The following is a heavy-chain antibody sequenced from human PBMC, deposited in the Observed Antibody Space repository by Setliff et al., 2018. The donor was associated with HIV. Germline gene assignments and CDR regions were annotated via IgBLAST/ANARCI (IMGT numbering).Heavy chain of an antibody. CDR3: AREGQVVVTAKGFDY. CDR1: GYTFTNYY. Sequence: ASVKVSCKTSGYTFTNYYMHWMRQAPGQGLEWMGVVNTVGGGASYAQKFQGRLTVTRDTSTSTVYMELSSLRSEDTAVYYCAREGQVVVTAKGFDYWGRGTLVTVA. V-gene: IGHV1-46*01. J-gene: IGHJ4*02. CDR2: VNTVGGGA. D-gene: IGHD2-15*01.